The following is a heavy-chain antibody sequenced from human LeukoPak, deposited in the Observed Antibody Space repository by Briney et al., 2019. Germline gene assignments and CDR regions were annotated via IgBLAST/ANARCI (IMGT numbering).Heavy chain of an antibody. D-gene: IGHD6-19*01. V-gene: IGHV3-23*01. J-gene: IGHJ4*02. CDR3: AKGRAVAGPFDY. CDR1: GFTLSSYA. CDR2: ISGSGGRT. Sequence: GGSLRLSCEASGFTLSSYAMSWVRQAPGKGLEWVSGISGSGGRTYYADSAKGRFTISRDNSKNTLYLQMNSLRAEDTAVYYCAKGRAVAGPFDYWGQGTLVTVSS.